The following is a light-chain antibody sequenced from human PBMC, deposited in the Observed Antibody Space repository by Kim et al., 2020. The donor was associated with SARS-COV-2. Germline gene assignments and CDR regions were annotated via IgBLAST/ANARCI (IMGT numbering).Light chain of an antibody. CDR3: QSYDSSLSGWV. V-gene: IGLV1-40*01. J-gene: IGLJ3*02. CDR2: GNS. Sequence: RVTSSCTGGSSNIGEGYDGNWYQQLPGTPPKRLIYGNSNRPSGVPDRFSGSKSGTSASLAITGLQAEDEADYYCQSYDSSLSGWVFGGGTQLTVL. CDR1: SSNIGEGYD.